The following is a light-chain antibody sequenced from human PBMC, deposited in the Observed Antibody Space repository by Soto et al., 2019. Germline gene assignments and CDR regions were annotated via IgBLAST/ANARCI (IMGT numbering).Light chain of an antibody. Sequence: DVQMTQSPSSLSASVGDRVTITCRASQGVSNYVAWFQQKPGKAPRSLIYAASDLQSGVPSRFSGSASGTDFTLTISSLHPEDFATYYCQQYDTYPLTFGGGTKVQIK. CDR1: QGVSNY. CDR3: QQYDTYPLT. CDR2: AAS. J-gene: IGKJ4*01. V-gene: IGKV1-16*01.